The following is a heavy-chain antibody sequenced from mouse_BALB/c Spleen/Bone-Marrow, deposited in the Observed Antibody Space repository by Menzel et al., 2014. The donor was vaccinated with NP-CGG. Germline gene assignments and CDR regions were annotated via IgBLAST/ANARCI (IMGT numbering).Heavy chain of an antibody. J-gene: IGHJ4*01. CDR1: GYTFTSYI. Sequence: EVKLMESGPELVKPGASVKMSCKASGYTFTSYIMHWVKQKPGQGLEWIGYINPYNDGTKYNEKFKGKATLTSDKSSSIAYMELSSLTSEDSAVYYCARRWLPYAMDYWGQGTSVTVSS. D-gene: IGHD2-3*01. V-gene: IGHV1-14*01. CDR2: INPYNDGT. CDR3: ARRWLPYAMDY.